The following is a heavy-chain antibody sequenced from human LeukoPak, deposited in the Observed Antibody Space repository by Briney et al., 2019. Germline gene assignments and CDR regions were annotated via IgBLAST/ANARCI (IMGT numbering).Heavy chain of an antibody. J-gene: IGHJ4*02. Sequence: PGGSLRLSCAASGFTFSSYWMHWVRHAPGKGLVWVSRINSDGSSTSYADSVKGRFTISRDNAKNTLYLQMNSLRAEDRAVYYCARDISSRCGPCVSWGQGTLVTVSS. D-gene: IGHD2-21*01. CDR2: INSDGSST. V-gene: IGHV3-74*01. CDR1: GFTFSSYW. CDR3: ARDISSRCGPCVS.